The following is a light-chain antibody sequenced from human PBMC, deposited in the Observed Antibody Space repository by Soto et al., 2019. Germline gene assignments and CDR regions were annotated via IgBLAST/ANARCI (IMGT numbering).Light chain of an antibody. Sequence: QSALTQPASVSGSPGQSITISCTGTSSDVGGYNYVSWYQQHPGKAPKLMIYDVSNRPSGVSKRFSGSKSGNTASLTISGLQAEDEADDYFSSYTSSPRVVFGGGTKLTVL. V-gene: IGLV2-14*01. CDR1: SSDVGGYNY. J-gene: IGLJ2*01. CDR3: SSYTSSPRVV. CDR2: DVS.